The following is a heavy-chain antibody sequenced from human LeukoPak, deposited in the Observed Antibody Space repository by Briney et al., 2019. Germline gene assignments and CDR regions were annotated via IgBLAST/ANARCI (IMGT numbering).Heavy chain of an antibody. Sequence: ASVKVSCKASGGTFSSYAIRWVRQAPGQGLEWMGWINGVNDNTKYSQKLQGRVTITKDTSASTAYMELSSLTSEDTAVYYCAREPVHYYDRSGLDYWGQGTLVTVSS. CDR3: AREPVHYYDRSGLDY. CDR2: INGVNDNT. J-gene: IGHJ4*02. CDR1: GGTFSSYA. V-gene: IGHV1-3*01. D-gene: IGHD3-22*01.